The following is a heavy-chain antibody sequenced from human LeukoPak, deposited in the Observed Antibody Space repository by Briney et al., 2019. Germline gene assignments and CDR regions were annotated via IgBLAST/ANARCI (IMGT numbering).Heavy chain of an antibody. CDR3: GGYCSSTSCYAENYYYYGMDV. CDR2: ISYDGSNQ. Sequence: PGRSLRLSCAASGFTFSNYAMHWVRQAPGKGLEWVALISYDGSNQYYADSVKGRFTISRDNSKNTLYLQMNSLRAEDTAVYYCGGYCSSTSCYAENYYYYGMDVWGQGTTVTVSS. D-gene: IGHD2-2*03. J-gene: IGHJ6*02. CDR1: GFTFSNYA. V-gene: IGHV3-30-3*01.